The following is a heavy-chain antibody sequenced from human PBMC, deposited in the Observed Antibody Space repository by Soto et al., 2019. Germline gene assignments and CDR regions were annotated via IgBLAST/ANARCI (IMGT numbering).Heavy chain of an antibody. CDR3: AREETGDSYYYYYGMDV. Sequence: QVQLVQSGAEVKKPGSSVKVSCKASGGTFNIYNINWVRQAPGQGLEWMGGILPIFGTTNYAQRFQGRLTIIADDSTSTAYMELSSLRAEDTAVYYCAREETGDSYYYYYGMDVWGQGTPVTVTS. V-gene: IGHV1-69*01. D-gene: IGHD7-27*01. J-gene: IGHJ6*02. CDR2: ILPIFGTT. CDR1: GGTFNIYN.